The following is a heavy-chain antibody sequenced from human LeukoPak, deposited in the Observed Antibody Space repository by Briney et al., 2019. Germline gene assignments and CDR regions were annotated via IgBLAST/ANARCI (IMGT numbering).Heavy chain of an antibody. V-gene: IGHV4-4*02. CDR2: VNLQGST. Sequence: SETLSLTCGVSGGSITNTNYWTWVRQPPGKGLEWIGEVNLQGSTNYNPSLMGRVAIAVDTSENHISLQLTSVTAADTAVYYCAREGGPYRPLDYSGQGTLVTASS. CDR3: AREGGPYRPLDY. CDR1: GGSITNTNY. J-gene: IGHJ4*02.